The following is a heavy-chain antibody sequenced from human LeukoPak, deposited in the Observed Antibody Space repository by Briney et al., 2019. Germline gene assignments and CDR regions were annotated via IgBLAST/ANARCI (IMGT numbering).Heavy chain of an antibody. V-gene: IGHV4-30-2*01. J-gene: IGHJ4*02. CDR3: ARGSGNYFDY. D-gene: IGHD3-10*01. CDR1: VGSIRGGGYC. CDR2: IYHRGST. Sequence: SETLSLTCALSVGSIRGGGYCWSWIWQPPGKWLECIVYIYHRGSTYYNPSLKSRVTISVHRSKNQFSLKLSSVTAADTAVYYCARGSGNYFDYWGQGTLVTVSS.